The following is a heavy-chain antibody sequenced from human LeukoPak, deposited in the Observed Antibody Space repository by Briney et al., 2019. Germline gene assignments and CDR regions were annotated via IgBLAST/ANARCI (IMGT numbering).Heavy chain of an antibody. V-gene: IGHV4-34*01. Sequence: SETLSLTCAVYGGSVSGYYWSWIRQPPGKGLEWIGEINHSGSTNYNPSLKSRVTISVDTSKNQFSLKLSSVTAADTAVYYCARVGAITMIVVVTYDAFDIWGQGTMVTVSS. J-gene: IGHJ3*02. CDR3: ARVGAITMIVVVTYDAFDI. D-gene: IGHD3-22*01. CDR2: INHSGST. CDR1: GGSVSGYY.